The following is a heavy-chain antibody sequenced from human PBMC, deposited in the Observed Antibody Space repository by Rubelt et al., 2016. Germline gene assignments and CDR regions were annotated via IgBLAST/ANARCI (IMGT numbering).Heavy chain of an antibody. CDR2: IYYSGST. D-gene: IGHD3-3*01. Sequence: QLQLQESGPGLVKPSETLSLTCTVSGGSISSSSYYWGWIRQPPGKGLEWIGSIYYSGSTYYNPSLKSRVTISVDTSKNRFSLKLSSVTAADTAVYYCARGRFLEWLPPDYWGQGTLVTVSS. V-gene: IGHV4-39*01. CDR1: GGSISSSSYY. J-gene: IGHJ4*02. CDR3: ARGRFLEWLPPDY.